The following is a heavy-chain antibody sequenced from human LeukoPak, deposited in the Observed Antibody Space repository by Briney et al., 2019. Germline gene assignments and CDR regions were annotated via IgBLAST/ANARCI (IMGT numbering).Heavy chain of an antibody. D-gene: IGHD3-22*01. Sequence: GGSLRLSCAASGFTFSSYSMNWVRQAPGKGLEWVSSISSSSTYIYYADSVKGRFTFSRDNAKNSLYLQMNSLRAEDTAVYYCAKDDTYHYDSSGYQWGQGTLVTVSS. CDR2: ISSSSTYI. V-gene: IGHV3-21*01. J-gene: IGHJ4*02. CDR1: GFTFSSYS. CDR3: AKDDTYHYDSSGYQ.